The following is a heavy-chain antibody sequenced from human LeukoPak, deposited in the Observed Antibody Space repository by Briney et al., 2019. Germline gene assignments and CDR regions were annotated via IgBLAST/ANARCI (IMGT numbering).Heavy chain of an antibody. D-gene: IGHD6-19*01. CDR2: ISSGASSV. J-gene: IGHJ4*02. V-gene: IGHV3-48*03. CDR3: AKTSGWHHDY. CDR1: EFTFSSYE. Sequence: PGGSLRLSCAASEFTFSSYEMNWVRQAPGKGLEWVSYISSGASSVYYADSVKGRFTISRDNAKNSLYLQMNSLRAEDTAVYYCAKTSGWHHDYWGQGTPVTVSS.